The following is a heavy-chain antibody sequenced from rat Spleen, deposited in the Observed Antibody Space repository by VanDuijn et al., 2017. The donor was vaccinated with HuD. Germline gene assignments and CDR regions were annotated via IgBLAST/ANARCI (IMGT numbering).Heavy chain of an antibody. CDR3: TMGIDY. CDR2: ISYDGSKT. D-gene: IGHD1-7*01. CDR1: GFTFSDFY. Sequence: EVQLVESDGGLVQPGRSLKLSCAASGFTFSDFYMAWVRQAPTKGLEWVATISYDGSKTYYRDSVKGRFTISRDNARRTLNLHMDSLRSEDTATYYCTMGIDYWGQGVMVTVSS. J-gene: IGHJ2*01. V-gene: IGHV5-29*01.